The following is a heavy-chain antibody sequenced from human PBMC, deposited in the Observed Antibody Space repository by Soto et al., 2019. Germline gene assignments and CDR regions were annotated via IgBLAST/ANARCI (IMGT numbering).Heavy chain of an antibody. J-gene: IGHJ6*02. D-gene: IGHD6-13*01. CDR2: IYPGDSDT. V-gene: IGHV5-51*01. CDR3: ARPRSSSRNYYGMDV. CDR1: ADTFRKHW. Sequence: PGESLKISCQGSADTFRKHWIAWVRQLPGKGLEWMGIIYPGDSDTRYSPSFQGQVTISADKSISTAYLQWSSLKASDTAMYYCARPRSSSRNYYGMDVWGQGTTVTVSS.